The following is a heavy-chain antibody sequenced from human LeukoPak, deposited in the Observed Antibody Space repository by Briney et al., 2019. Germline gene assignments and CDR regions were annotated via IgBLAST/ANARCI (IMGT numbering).Heavy chain of an antibody. Sequence: GGSLRLSCAASGFTFSSYGMHWVRQAPGKGLEWVAVIWYDGSNKYYADSVKGRFTISRDNSKNTLYLQVNSLRAEDTAVYYCARDSGRGYSYGCDYWGQGTLVTVSS. CDR1: GFTFSSYG. V-gene: IGHV3-33*01. J-gene: IGHJ4*02. D-gene: IGHD5-18*01. CDR2: IWYDGSNK. CDR3: ARDSGRGYSYGCDY.